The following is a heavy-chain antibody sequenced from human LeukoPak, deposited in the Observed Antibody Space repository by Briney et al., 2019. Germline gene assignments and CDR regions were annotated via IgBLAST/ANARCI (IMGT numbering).Heavy chain of an antibody. Sequence: SSETLSLTCTVSGGSISSYYWSWIRQPPGKGLEWIGYIYYSGSTNYNPSLKSRVTISVDTSKNQFSLKLSSVTAADTAVYYCARALSRTIFVDYWGQGTLVTVSS. CDR1: GGSISSYY. D-gene: IGHD3-3*01. CDR3: ARALSRTIFVDY. J-gene: IGHJ4*02. CDR2: IYYSGST. V-gene: IGHV4-59*08.